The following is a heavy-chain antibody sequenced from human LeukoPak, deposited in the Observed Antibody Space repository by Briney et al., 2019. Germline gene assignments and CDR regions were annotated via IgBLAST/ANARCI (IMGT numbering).Heavy chain of an antibody. CDR3: TTKVMRGNNGDDYDD. CDR1: GYTFTSYG. V-gene: IGHV3-30*02. J-gene: IGHJ4*02. Sequence: GASVKVSCKASGYTFTSYGISWVRQAPGQGLEWMALIPSNAIGEVYRDSVRGRFTISRDDSKSTVYLQMDSLRPEDTALYYCTTKVMRGNNGDDYDDWGQGTLVTVSS. CDR2: IPSNAIGE. D-gene: IGHD5-12*01.